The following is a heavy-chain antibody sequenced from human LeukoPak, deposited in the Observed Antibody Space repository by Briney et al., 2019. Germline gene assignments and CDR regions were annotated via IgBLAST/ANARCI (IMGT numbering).Heavy chain of an antibody. J-gene: IGHJ4*02. D-gene: IGHD3-9*01. CDR2: ISSSGSTI. CDR3: SRDPLTGRSKFDY. Sequence: AGSLRLSCAASGVTFSSYEMNWVRQAPGKGLEWVSYISSSGSTIYYADSVKGRFTISRDNAKNSLYLQMNRLRAEDTAVYYCSRDPLTGRSKFDYWGQGTLVTVSS. V-gene: IGHV3-48*03. CDR1: GVTFSSYE.